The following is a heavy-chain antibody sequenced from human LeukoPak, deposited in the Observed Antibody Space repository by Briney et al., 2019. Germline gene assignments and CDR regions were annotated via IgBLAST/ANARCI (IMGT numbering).Heavy chain of an antibody. J-gene: IGHJ6*03. CDR1: GGSFSGSY. CDR2: INHIGGT. CDR3: ARGFSSFGYYMDV. Sequence: SETLSLTCAVYGGSFSGSYWSWIRQPPGEGLEWTGEINHIGGTNYNPSLKSRVTMSIDTSKNQFSLKLRSVTAADTAVYYCARGFSSFGYYMDVWGKGTTVTVSS. D-gene: IGHD6-6*01. V-gene: IGHV4-34*01.